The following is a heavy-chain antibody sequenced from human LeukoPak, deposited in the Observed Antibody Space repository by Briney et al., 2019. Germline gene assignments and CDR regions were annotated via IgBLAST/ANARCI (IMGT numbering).Heavy chain of an antibody. CDR1: GGSISSGGYY. CDR3: ARGLYYTFWSGSYTEDRFFDY. Sequence: SQTLSLTCTVSGGSISSGGYYWTWIRQHPGQGLEWIVYIYYSGSTYYNPSLKSRVTISVYTSRNQVSLKLTSVTAADTAVYYCARGLYYTFWSGSYTEDRFFDYWGQGTLVTVSS. D-gene: IGHD3-3*01. V-gene: IGHV4-31*03. J-gene: IGHJ4*02. CDR2: IYYSGST.